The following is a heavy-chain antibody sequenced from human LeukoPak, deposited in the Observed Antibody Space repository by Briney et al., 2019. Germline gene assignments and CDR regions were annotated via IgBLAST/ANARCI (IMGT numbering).Heavy chain of an antibody. V-gene: IGHV3-53*01. D-gene: IGHD2-21*01. CDR1: GLTVSGSY. CDR3: ARGGGAFCGTDRLRTFDY. J-gene: IGHJ4*02. CDR2: IYSGGST. Sequence: GGSLRLSCAASGLTVSGSYMSWVRQAPGKGLEWVSVIYSGGSTYYADSVKGRFTIPRDNSKNTLYLQMNSLRDEDTAVYYCARGGGAFCGTDRLRTFDYWGQGTLVTVSS.